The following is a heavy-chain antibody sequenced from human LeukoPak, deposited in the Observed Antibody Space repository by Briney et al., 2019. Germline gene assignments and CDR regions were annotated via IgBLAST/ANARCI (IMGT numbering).Heavy chain of an antibody. CDR2: IYYSGST. CDR3: ARVGVGGYYSLYYFDY. J-gene: IGHJ4*02. CDR1: GGSISSSSYY. D-gene: IGHD3-22*01. V-gene: IGHV4-39*07. Sequence: SETLSPTCTVSGGSISSSSYYWGWIRQPPGKGLEWIGSIYYSGSTYYNPSLKSRVTISVDTSKNQFSLKLSSVTAADTAVYYCARVGVGGYYSLYYFDYWGQGTLVTVSS.